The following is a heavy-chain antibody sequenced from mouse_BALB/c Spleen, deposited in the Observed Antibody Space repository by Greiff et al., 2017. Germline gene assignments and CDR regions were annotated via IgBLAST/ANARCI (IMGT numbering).Heavy chain of an antibody. Sequence: VKLMESGPGLVAPSQSLSITCTVSGFSLTSYGVHWVRQPPGKGLEWLGVIWAGGSTNYNSALMSSLSISKDNSTSQVFLKMNSLQTDDTAMYYCARDQAYYRYDGWYCGVGGAGTTVTVSS. CDR3: ARDQAYYRYDGWYCGV. J-gene: IGHJ1*01. CDR1: GFSLTSYG. V-gene: IGHV2-9*02. CDR2: IWAGGST. D-gene: IGHD2-14*01.